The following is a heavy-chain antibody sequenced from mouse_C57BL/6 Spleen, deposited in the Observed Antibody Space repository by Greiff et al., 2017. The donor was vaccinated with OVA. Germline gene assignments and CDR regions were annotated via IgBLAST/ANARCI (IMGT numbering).Heavy chain of an antibody. Sequence: QVQLKQSGAELVKPGASVKISCKASGYAFSSYWMNWVKQRPGKGLEWIGQIYPGDGDTNYNGKFKGKATLTADKSSSTAYMQLSSLTSEDSAVYFCARKGGYYDGFDYWGQGTTLTVSS. V-gene: IGHV1-80*01. CDR2: IYPGDGDT. CDR3: ARKGGYYDGFDY. J-gene: IGHJ2*01. CDR1: GYAFSSYW. D-gene: IGHD1-1*01.